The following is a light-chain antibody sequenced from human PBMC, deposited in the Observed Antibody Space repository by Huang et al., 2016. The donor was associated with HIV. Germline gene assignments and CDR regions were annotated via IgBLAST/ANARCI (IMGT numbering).Light chain of an antibody. Sequence: DIVLTQSPATLSLSPGERATLSCRASQSVGSAFVAWYQHKPGQAPRLLIYGTSNRAAGVSDRFGGSGCKTNFSLTIGSLEPEDSAVFYCQHYGGPVTFGGGTNVEIK. CDR2: GTS. CDR3: QHYGGPVT. CDR1: QSVGSAF. J-gene: IGKJ4*01. V-gene: IGKV3-20*01.